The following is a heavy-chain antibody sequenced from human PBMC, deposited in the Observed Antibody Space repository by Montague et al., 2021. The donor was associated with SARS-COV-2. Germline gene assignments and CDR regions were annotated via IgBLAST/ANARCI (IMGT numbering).Heavy chain of an antibody. Sequence: SETLSLTCAVSGGSISSSNWWCWVRQPPGKELEWIGEIYHSGNTNYNPSLQSRFTISVDKTKNQFSLRLSSVTAADTAVYYCARSSILGAHRFDYWGQRTLVTVSS. D-gene: IGHD3-16*01. CDR2: IYHSGNT. J-gene: IGHJ4*02. CDR3: ARSSILGAHRFDY. CDR1: GGSISSSNW. V-gene: IGHV4-4*02.